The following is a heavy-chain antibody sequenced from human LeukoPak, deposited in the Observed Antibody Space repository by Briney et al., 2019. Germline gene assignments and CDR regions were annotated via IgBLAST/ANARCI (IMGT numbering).Heavy chain of an antibody. D-gene: IGHD2-8*01. CDR1: GYTFTSYG. CDR3: ARVGCCTNGVCPNYYYYYMDV. V-gene: IGHV1-18*01. CDR2: ISAYNGNT. J-gene: IGHJ6*03. Sequence: ASVKVSCKASGYTFTSYGISWVRQAPGHGLEWMGWISAYNGNTNYAQKLQGRVTMTTDTSTSTAYMELRSLRSDDTAVYYCARVGCCTNGVCPNYYYYYMDVWGKGTTVTVSS.